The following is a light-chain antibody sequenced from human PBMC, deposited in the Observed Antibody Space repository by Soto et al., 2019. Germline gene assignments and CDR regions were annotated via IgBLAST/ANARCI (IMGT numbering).Light chain of an antibody. CDR3: HQYINWT. CDR2: GAS. CDR1: QNSRSD. V-gene: IGKV3-15*01. Sequence: DIVMTESPATLSVSPGERATLSFRASQNSRSDLAWYQQKPGQAPRLLMYGASIRATGIPARFSGSGSGTDFTLTISSLQSEDLAIYYCHQYINWTFGKGDKVDLK. J-gene: IGKJ1*01.